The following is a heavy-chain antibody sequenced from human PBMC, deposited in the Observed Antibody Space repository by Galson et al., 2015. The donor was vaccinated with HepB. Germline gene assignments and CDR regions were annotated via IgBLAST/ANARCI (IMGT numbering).Heavy chain of an antibody. J-gene: IGHJ6*02. CDR1: GFMFSSYW. D-gene: IGHD4-17*01. V-gene: IGHV3-7*03. Sequence: SLRLSCAASGFMFSSYWVTWVRQAPGKGLEWVANVEQEGSEKHYVDSVEGRFTISRDNAKNSLYLQMSSLRAEDTGVYYCARPQTPVTTTPSGYGLDVWGQGTTVTVSS. CDR2: VEQEGSEK. CDR3: ARPQTPVTTTPSGYGLDV.